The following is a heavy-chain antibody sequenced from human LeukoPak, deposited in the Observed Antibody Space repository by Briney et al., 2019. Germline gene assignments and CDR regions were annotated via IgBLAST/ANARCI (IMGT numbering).Heavy chain of an antibody. CDR3: ARVGSSVEDWFDP. V-gene: IGHV1-2*02. Sequence: GASVKVSCKVSGYTFTGYYMHWVRQAPGQGLEWMGWINPNSGGTNYAQKFQGRVTMTRDTSISTAYMELSRLRSDDTAVYYCARVGSSVEDWFDPWGQGTLVTVSS. CDR1: GYTFTGYY. CDR2: INPNSGGT. J-gene: IGHJ5*02. D-gene: IGHD6-6*01.